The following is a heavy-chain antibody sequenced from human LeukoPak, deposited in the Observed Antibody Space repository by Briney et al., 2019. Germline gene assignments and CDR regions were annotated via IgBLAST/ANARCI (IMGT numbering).Heavy chain of an antibody. V-gene: IGHV3-23*01. CDR1: GLTFSTYA. D-gene: IGHD3-22*01. CDR2: ISGSGGST. J-gene: IGHJ4*02. CDR3: AKDGTMIVEYYFDY. Sequence: PGGSLRLSCAASGLTFSTYAMSWVRQAPGKGLEWVSAISGSGGSTYYADSVKGRFTTSRDNSKNTLYLQMNSLRAEDTAVYYCAKDGTMIVEYYFDYWGQGTLVTVSS.